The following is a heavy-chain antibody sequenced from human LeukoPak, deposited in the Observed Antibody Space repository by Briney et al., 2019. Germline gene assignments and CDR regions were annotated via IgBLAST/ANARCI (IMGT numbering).Heavy chain of an antibody. CDR2: ISAYNGNT. D-gene: IGHD7-27*01. Sequence: ASVKVSCKASGYTFTTYGISWVRQAPGQGLEWMGWISAYNGNTNYAQKFQGRVTMTTDTSTSTAYMELSRLRSDDTAVYYCSRGPHWDPHFDFWGQGTLVTVSS. J-gene: IGHJ4*02. CDR1: GYTFTTYG. CDR3: SRGPHWDPHFDF. V-gene: IGHV1-18*01.